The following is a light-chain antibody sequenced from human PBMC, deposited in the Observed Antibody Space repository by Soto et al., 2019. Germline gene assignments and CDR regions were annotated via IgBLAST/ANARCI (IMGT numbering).Light chain of an antibody. CDR2: GAS. Sequence: EVVLTQSPGTLSLSPGERATLSCEASQTINNNYLAWYQQKHGQTPRLLIYGASSRATGIPDRFSGSGSGAHFTLNIARLESEDVAVYYCHQYGTSPYTFGHGTKLEI. J-gene: IGKJ2*01. V-gene: IGKV3-20*01. CDR1: QTINNNY. CDR3: HQYGTSPYT.